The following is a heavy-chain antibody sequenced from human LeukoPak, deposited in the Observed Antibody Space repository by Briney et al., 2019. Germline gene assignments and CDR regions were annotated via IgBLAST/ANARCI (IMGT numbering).Heavy chain of an antibody. Sequence: SETLSLTCTVSGYSISSGYYWGWIRQPPGKGLEWIGSIYHSGSTYYNPSLKSRVTISVDTSKNQFSLKLSSVTAADTAVYYCARVKYGGWYYFDYWGQGTLVTVSS. CDR2: IYHSGST. V-gene: IGHV4-38-2*02. J-gene: IGHJ4*02. CDR3: ARVKYGGWYYFDY. D-gene: IGHD6-19*01. CDR1: GYSISSGYY.